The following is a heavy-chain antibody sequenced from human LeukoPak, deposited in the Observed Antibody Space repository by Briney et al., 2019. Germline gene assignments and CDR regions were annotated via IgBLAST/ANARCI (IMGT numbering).Heavy chain of an antibody. V-gene: IGHV1-46*01. J-gene: IGHJ3*02. Sequence: EASVNVSCKASGYTFTIFHIHWVRQAPGQGLEWMGMINPSDGSTNYAQKFQGRVTMTSDMSTSTVAMDLSSLRSDDTAVYYCARESTFRLLRNVSDIWGQGTMVTVSS. CDR1: GYTFTIFH. CDR2: INPSDGST. D-gene: IGHD5-12*01. CDR3: ARESTFRLLRNVSDI.